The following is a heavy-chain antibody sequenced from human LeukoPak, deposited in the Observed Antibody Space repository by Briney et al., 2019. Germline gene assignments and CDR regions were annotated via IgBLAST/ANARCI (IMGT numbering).Heavy chain of an antibody. V-gene: IGHV3-7*01. CDR1: GFTFSSYW. CDR3: ASHTMVRGAIKFDY. J-gene: IGHJ4*02. Sequence: PGGSLRLSCAASGFTFSSYWMSWVRQAPGKGLEWVANIKQDGSEKYHVDSVKGRFIISRDNAKNSLYLQMNSLRAEDTAVYYCASHTMVRGAIKFDYWGQGTLVTVSS. D-gene: IGHD3-10*01. CDR2: IKQDGSEK.